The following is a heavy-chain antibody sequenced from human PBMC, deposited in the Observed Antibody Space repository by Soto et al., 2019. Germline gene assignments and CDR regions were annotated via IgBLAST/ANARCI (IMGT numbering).Heavy chain of an antibody. J-gene: IGHJ5*02. CDR1: GYTFTSYG. Sequence: SVKVSCKASGYTFTSYGISWVRQAPGQGLEWMGWISAYNGNTNYAQKLQGRVTMTTDTSTSTAYMELRSLRSGDTAVYYCARDKYYHFWSGVVCFDHWAQGPLVTVS. CDR2: ISAYNGNT. CDR3: ARDKYYHFWSGVVCFDH. D-gene: IGHD3-3*01. V-gene: IGHV1-18*04.